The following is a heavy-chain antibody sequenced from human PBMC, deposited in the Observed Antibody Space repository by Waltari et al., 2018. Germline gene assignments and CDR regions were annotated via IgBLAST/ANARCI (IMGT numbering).Heavy chain of an antibody. CDR1: GGSFSGYY. Sequence: QVQLQQWGAGLLKPSETLSLTCAVYGGSFSGYYWSWLRQPPGTGLAWSGEVNHSGSTNYNPSLKSRVTISVDTSKNQFSLKLSSVTAADTAVYYCARARSVVVPAAIRGGDATLYYYYGMDVWGQGTTVTVSS. J-gene: IGHJ6*02. CDR2: VNHSGST. CDR3: ARARSVVVPAAIRGGDATLYYYYGMDV. V-gene: IGHV4-34*01. D-gene: IGHD2-2*02.